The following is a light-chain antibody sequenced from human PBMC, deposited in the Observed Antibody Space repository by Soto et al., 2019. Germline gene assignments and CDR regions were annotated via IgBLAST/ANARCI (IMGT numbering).Light chain of an antibody. Sequence: QSVLTQPASVSGSPGQSITISCTGTSSDVGAYKYVSWYQQHPGKAPKLLIYEVSTRPSGVSYRFSASKSGNTASLTISGLQAEDEADYYCSSYTSSSTRVLFGGGTKVTVL. CDR1: SSDVGAYKY. J-gene: IGLJ2*01. V-gene: IGLV2-14*01. CDR3: SSYTSSSTRVL. CDR2: EVS.